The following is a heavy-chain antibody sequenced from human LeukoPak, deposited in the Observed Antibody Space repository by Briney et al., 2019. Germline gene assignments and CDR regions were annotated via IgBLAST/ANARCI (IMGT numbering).Heavy chain of an antibody. J-gene: IGHJ4*02. Sequence: SETLSLTXTVSGGSISSGDYYWSWIRQPPGKGLEWIRYIYYSGSTYYNPSLKSRVTISVDTSKNQFSLKLSSVTAADTAVYYCAREVITIFGLVTGLDYWGQETLVTVSS. CDR1: GGSISSGDYY. V-gene: IGHV4-30-4*08. CDR2: IYYSGST. D-gene: IGHD3-3*01. CDR3: AREVITIFGLVTGLDY.